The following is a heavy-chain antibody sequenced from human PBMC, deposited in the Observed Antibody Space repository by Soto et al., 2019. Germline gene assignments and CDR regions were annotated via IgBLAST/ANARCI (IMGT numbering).Heavy chain of an antibody. V-gene: IGHV1-69*05. J-gene: IGHJ3*02. CDR3: ARWNSPDGAFYI. Sequence: QVQLVQSGAEVKKPGSSVKVSCKASGGTFSSYAISWVRQAPGQGLEWMGGIIPSFGTANYAQKFQGRVTITPDQSTSTPYMELSSLSSEDTAVYYCARWNSPDGAFYILGQGPMVTFSS. D-gene: IGHD1-1*01. CDR1: GGTFSSYA. CDR2: IIPSFGTA.